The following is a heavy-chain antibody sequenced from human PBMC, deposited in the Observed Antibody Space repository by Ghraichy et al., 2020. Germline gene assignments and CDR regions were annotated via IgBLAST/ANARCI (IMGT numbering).Heavy chain of an antibody. V-gene: IGHV4-34*01. D-gene: IGHD2-2*03. CDR3: ARIGYCSSTSCYYYGMDV. CDR2: INHSGST. Sequence: ESLNISCAVYGGSFSGYYWSWIRQPPGKGLEWIGEINHSGSTNYNPSLKSRVTISVDTSKNQFSLKLSSVTAADTAVYYCARIGYCSSTSCYYYGMDVWGQGTTVTVSS. J-gene: IGHJ6*02. CDR1: GGSFSGYY.